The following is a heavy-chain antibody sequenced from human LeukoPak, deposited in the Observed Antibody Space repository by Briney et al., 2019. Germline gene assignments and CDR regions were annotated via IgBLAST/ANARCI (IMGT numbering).Heavy chain of an antibody. CDR2: ISYDGRNK. D-gene: IGHD2-21*02. J-gene: IGHJ4*02. V-gene: IGHV3-30*18. CDR1: GFTFSSYG. CDR3: AKLKGRHLVVVTTTGRYFDY. Sequence: GRSLRLSCAASGFTFSSYGMHWVRQAPGKGLEWVAVISYDGRNKNYADSVKGRFTISRDNSKNTLYLQMNSLRAEDTAVYYCAKLKGRHLVVVTTTGRYFDYWGQGTLVTVSS.